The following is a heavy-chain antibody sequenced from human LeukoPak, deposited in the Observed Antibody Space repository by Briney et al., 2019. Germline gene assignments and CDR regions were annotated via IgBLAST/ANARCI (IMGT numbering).Heavy chain of an antibody. CDR3: AREEGSSSLPGNY. CDR1: GFTFSSYS. V-gene: IGHV3-21*01. J-gene: IGHJ4*02. D-gene: IGHD6-13*01. CDR2: ISSSSSYI. Sequence: PGGSLRLSCAASGFTFSSYSMNWVRQAPGKGLEWVSSISSSSSYIYYADSVKGRFTISRDNAKNSLYLQMNSLRAEDTAVYYCAREEGSSSLPGNYWGQGTLVTVSS.